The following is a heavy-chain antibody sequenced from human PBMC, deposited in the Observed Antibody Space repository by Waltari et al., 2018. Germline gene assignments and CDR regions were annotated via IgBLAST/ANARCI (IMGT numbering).Heavy chain of an antibody. CDR2: IDTSGSA. J-gene: IGHJ4*02. CDR3: AITTGGYDFGY. V-gene: IGHV4-61*09. D-gene: IGHD5-12*01. Sequence: QVQLQESGPGLVNPSQTLSLTCTVSGGSISSGSYYWSWIRQPAGKGLEWIGYIDTSGSANSVPCLKSRGTISVDTSKNQFSLRLSAVTAADTAVYYCAITTGGYDFGYWGQGTLVTVSS. CDR1: GGSISSGSYY.